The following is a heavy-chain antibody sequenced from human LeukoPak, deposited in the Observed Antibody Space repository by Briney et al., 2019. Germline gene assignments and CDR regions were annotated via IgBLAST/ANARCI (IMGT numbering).Heavy chain of an antibody. CDR2: IRDSSSYT. V-gene: IGHV3-21*01. J-gene: IGHJ3*02. CDR3: ARSAIAVAGVGAFDI. Sequence: PGGSLRLSCAASGFTFSSYSMNWVRQAPGKGLEWVSSIRDSSSYTYYADSVKGRFTISRDNAKNSLYLQMDSLRDEDTAVYFCARSAIAVAGVGAFDIWGQGTMVTVPS. CDR1: GFTFSSYS. D-gene: IGHD6-19*01.